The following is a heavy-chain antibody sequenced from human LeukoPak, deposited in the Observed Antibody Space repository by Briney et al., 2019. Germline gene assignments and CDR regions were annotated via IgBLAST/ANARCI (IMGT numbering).Heavy chain of an antibody. CDR2: ISYDGSNK. CDR3: AKSGGAAFDI. Sequence: PGGSLRLSCAASGFTFSSYGMHWVRQAPGKGLEWVAVISYDGSNKYYADSVKGRFTISRDNSKNTLYLQMNSLRAEDTAVYYCAKSGGAAFDIWGQGTMVTVSS. V-gene: IGHV3-30*18. D-gene: IGHD2-15*01. J-gene: IGHJ3*02. CDR1: GFTFSSYG.